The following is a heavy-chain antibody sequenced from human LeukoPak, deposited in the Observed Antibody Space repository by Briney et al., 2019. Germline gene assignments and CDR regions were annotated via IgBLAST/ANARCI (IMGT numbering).Heavy chain of an antibody. V-gene: IGHV3-66*04. CDR1: GFTVSSNY. D-gene: IGHD3-9*01. J-gene: IGHJ4*02. Sequence: GGSLRLSCAASGFTVSSNYMSWVRQAPGNGLEWVSVIYSGGSTYYADSVKGRFTISRDNSKNTLYLQMNSLRAEDTAVYYCAGQLRYFDWLPYFDYWGQGTLVTVSS. CDR2: IYSGGST. CDR3: AGQLRYFDWLPYFDY.